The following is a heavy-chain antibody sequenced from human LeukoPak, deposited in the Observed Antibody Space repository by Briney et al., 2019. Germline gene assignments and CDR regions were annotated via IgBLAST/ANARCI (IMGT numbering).Heavy chain of an antibody. CDR2: FDPEDGET. V-gene: IGHV1-24*01. CDR3: ATALDYRVRFDP. CDR1: GYTLTELP. Sequence: ASVKVSCKVSGYTLTELPMHWVRQAPGKGLEWMGGFDPEDGETIYAQKFQGRVTMTEDTSTDIAYMELSSLRSEDTAVYYCATALDYRVRFDPWGQGTLVTVSS. D-gene: IGHD4-11*01. J-gene: IGHJ5*02.